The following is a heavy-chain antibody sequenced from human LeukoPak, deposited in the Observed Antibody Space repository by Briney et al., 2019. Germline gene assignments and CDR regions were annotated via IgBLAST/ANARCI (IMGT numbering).Heavy chain of an antibody. D-gene: IGHD3-16*01. CDR1: GFTFSSYA. J-gene: IGHJ4*02. CDR2: VIGSGDST. Sequence: GVSLRLSCVASGFTFSSYAMSWVPQAPGKGLEWVSHVIGSGDSTFYADSVKGRFTISRDNSENTLYLQMNSLRAEDTAVYYCAKLVWGSLPDWGQGTLVTVSS. CDR3: AKLVWGSLPD. V-gene: IGHV3-23*01.